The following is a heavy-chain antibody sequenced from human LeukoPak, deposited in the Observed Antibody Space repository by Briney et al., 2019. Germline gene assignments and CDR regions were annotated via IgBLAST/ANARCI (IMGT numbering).Heavy chain of an antibody. CDR1: GGTFSTSA. J-gene: IGHJ4*02. CDR3: ATGSLVHQRGYFEY. V-gene: IGHV1-69*06. D-gene: IGHD2-8*02. Sequence: SVKVSCKASGGTFSTSAISWVRQAPGKGLEWMGKIIPIFGTVNYAQKFQGRVTITADTSTSTAYMYLSSLTSDDTAVYYCATGSLVHQRGYFEYWGQAILVTVSS. CDR2: IIPIFGTV.